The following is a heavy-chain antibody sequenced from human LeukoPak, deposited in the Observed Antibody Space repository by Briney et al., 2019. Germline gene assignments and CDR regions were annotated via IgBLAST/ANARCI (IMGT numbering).Heavy chain of an antibody. V-gene: IGHV3-23*01. Sequence: AGGSLRLSCAASGFTFSRYSMNWVRQAPGKGLEWVSAIYPSGDTTFYADSVNGRFTISRDNSKNSLFLLMNSLKVEDTAVYYCAKDRDPDGRWSLDYWGQGVPVIVSS. CDR1: GFTFSRYS. J-gene: IGHJ4*02. CDR2: IYPSGDTT. CDR3: AKDRDPDGRWSLDY. D-gene: IGHD2-15*01.